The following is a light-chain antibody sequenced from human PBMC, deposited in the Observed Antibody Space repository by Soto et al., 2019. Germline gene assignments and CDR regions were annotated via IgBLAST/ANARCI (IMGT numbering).Light chain of an antibody. CDR3: TSYTSNTTPLV. J-gene: IGLJ1*01. V-gene: IGLV2-14*01. CDR1: SSDVGRYNT. CDR2: EVT. Sequence: QCVLTQPASVSGSPGQTITISCTGTSSDVGRYNTVSWYQHHPGKAPKLIIYEVTHRPAGISDRFSASKSGNTASLTISGLQAEDEADYYCTSYTSNTTPLVFGTGAKLTV.